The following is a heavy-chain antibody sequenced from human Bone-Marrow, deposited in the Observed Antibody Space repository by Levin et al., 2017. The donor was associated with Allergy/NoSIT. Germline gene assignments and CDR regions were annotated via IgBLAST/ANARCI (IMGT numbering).Heavy chain of an antibody. J-gene: IGHJ5*02. CDR2: ISAYNGNT. CDR1: GYTFTSYG. D-gene: IGHD3-10*01. CDR3: ARASSPYGSGTNWFDP. V-gene: IGHV1-18*01. Sequence: GESLKISCKASGYTFTSYGISWVRQAPGQGLEWMGWISAYNGNTNYAQKLQGRVTMTTDTSTSTAYMELRSLRSDDTAVYYCARASSPYGSGTNWFDPWGQGTLVTVSS.